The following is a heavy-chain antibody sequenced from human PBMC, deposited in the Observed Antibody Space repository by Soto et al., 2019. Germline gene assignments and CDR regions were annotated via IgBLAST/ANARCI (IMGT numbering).Heavy chain of an antibody. Sequence: EVQLVESGGALVQPGGSLRLSCTASGFIISTSYMSWVRQAPGKGLEWVSIIYNDGSTYYAGSVKGRFTVSRDDSKNTLYLEILSLRAEDTAVYYCARDSYTRYWGQGTLVTVSS. D-gene: IGHD5-18*01. J-gene: IGHJ4*02. V-gene: IGHV3-66*01. CDR3: ARDSYTRY. CDR2: IYNDGST. CDR1: GFIISTSY.